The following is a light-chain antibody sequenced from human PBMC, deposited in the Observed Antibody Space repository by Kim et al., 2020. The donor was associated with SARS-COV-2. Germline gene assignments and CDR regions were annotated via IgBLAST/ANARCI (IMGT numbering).Light chain of an antibody. CDR2: GAS. V-gene: IGKV3-15*01. J-gene: IGKJ5*01. CDR3: QQYNNWPIT. CDR1: QSMSNN. Sequence: VSPGEGGTLSCRASQSMSNNLAWYQQKLGQAPRLLIYGASTRATGIPARFSGSGSGTEFTLTISSLQSEDFAVYYCQQYNNWPITFGQGTRLEIK.